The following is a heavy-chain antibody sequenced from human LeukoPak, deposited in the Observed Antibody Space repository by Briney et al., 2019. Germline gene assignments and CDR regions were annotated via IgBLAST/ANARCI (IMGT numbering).Heavy chain of an antibody. D-gene: IGHD3-10*01. CDR1: GGSISSYY. V-gene: IGHV4-59*12. J-gene: IGHJ5*02. Sequence: SETLSLTCTVSGGSISSYYWSWIRQPPGKGLEWIGYIYYSGSTNYKPSLKRRVTISVDTSKNQFSLKLSSVTAADTAVYYCARGRGEGRGISMVRGVRAPSYNWFDPWGHGTLVTVSS. CDR2: IYYSGST. CDR3: ARGRGEGRGISMVRGVRAPSYNWFDP.